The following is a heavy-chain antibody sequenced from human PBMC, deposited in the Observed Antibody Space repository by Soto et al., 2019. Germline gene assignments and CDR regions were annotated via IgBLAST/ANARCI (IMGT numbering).Heavy chain of an antibody. CDR3: ARDSKVTIFGVVQDYGMDV. Sequence: SVQVSCKASGGTFSSYAISWVRQAPGQGLEWMGGIIPIFGTANYAQKFQGRVTITADESTSTAYMELSSLRSEDTAVYYCARDSKVTIFGVVQDYGMDVWGQGTTVTVSS. CDR2: IIPIFGTA. CDR1: GGTFSSYA. D-gene: IGHD3-3*01. V-gene: IGHV1-69*13. J-gene: IGHJ6*02.